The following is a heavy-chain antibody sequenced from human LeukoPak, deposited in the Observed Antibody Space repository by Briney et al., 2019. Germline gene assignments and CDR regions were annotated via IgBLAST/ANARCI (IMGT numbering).Heavy chain of an antibody. Sequence: PGGSLRLSCAASGFTFSSYAMSWVRQARGKGLEWVSGISGGGDNTYYAHSVKGRFTISRDNSKNTLYVRVNSLGTEDTAAYYCAKGRYYDSSGSFYFEYWGEGTLVTVSS. CDR3: AKGRYYDSSGSFYFEY. D-gene: IGHD3-22*01. V-gene: IGHV3-23*01. CDR2: ISGGGDNT. J-gene: IGHJ4*02. CDR1: GFTFSSYA.